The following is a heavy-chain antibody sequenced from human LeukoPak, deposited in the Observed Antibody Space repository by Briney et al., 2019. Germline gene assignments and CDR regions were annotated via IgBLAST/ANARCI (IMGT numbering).Heavy chain of an antibody. CDR1: GFTFTTYS. D-gene: IGHD3-10*01. Sequence: GGSLRLSCAASGFTFTTYSMNWVRQAPGKGLEWVSSISNSNNYIYYADSVKGRFTISRDNAKNSLYLQMNSLRAEDTAVYYCARNQFGRDPFDYWGQGTLVTVSS. CDR2: ISNSNNYI. CDR3: ARNQFGRDPFDY. V-gene: IGHV3-21*01. J-gene: IGHJ4*02.